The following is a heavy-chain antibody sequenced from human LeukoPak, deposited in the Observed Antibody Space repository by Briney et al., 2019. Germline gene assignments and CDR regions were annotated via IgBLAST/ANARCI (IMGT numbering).Heavy chain of an antibody. Sequence: PGRSLRLSCAASGFTFSSYWMHWVRQAPGKGLVWISGINTDGSTTRYADSVKGRFTISRDNANNTLYLQMNSLRAEDTAVYYCARNSGSNRPVDCWGQGTLVAVSS. V-gene: IGHV3-74*01. CDR3: ARNSGSNRPVDC. CDR1: GFTFSSYW. J-gene: IGHJ4*02. D-gene: IGHD1-26*01. CDR2: INTDGSTT.